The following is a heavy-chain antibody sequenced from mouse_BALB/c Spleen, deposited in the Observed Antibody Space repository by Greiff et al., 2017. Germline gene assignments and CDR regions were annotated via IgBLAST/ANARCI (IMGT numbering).Heavy chain of an antibody. CDR2: ISSGSSTI. J-gene: IGHJ3*01. CDR1: GFTFSSFG. CDR3: ARPLYYRYDVAWFAY. Sequence: EVMLVESGGGLVQPGGSRKLSCAASGFTFSSFGMHWVRQAPEKGLEWVAYISSGSSTIYYADTVKGRFTISRDNPKNNLFLQMTSLRSEDTAMYYCARPLYYRYDVAWFAYWGQGTLVTVSA. D-gene: IGHD2-14*01. V-gene: IGHV5-17*02.